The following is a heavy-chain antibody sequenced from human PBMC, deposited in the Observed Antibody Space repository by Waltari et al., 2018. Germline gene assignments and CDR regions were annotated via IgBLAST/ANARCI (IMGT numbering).Heavy chain of an antibody. CDR1: GFTFASYT. V-gene: IGHV3-23*01. D-gene: IGHD1-1*01. Sequence: EVQLLESGGGLVQPGGSLRLSCAASGFTFASYTMNWVRQAPGRGLGLVSFITGSGGSTYTADSVKGRFTISRDNAKNTLHLQMNSLRAEDTAVYYCTKDATWSQFHAYWGQGILVTVSS. CDR3: TKDATWSQFHAY. J-gene: IGHJ4*02. CDR2: ITGSGGST.